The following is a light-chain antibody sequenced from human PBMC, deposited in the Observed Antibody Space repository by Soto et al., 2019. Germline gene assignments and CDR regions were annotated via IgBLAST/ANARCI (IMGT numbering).Light chain of an antibody. J-gene: IGLJ1*01. CDR2: LNSDGSH. CDR1: SGHSSYA. V-gene: IGLV4-69*01. Sequence: QLVLTQSPSASASLGASVKLTCTLSSGHSSYAIAWHQQQPEKGPRYLMKLNSDGSHSKGDGIPDRLSGSSSGAERYLTISSLQSEDEADYYCQTWVTGIYVFGTGTKVTVL. CDR3: QTWVTGIYV.